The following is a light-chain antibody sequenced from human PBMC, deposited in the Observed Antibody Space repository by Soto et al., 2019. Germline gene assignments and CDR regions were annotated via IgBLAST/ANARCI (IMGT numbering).Light chain of an antibody. CDR1: SSDVGGYNY. V-gene: IGLV2-14*03. J-gene: IGLJ2*01. CDR3: SSYATSTTVL. CDR2: DVS. Sequence: QSVLTQPASVSGSPGQSITISCTGTSSDVGGYNYVSWYQQHPGRAPQLMIYDVSNQPSGVSNRFSGSRSGNTASLTISGLQAEDEADYYCSSYATSTTVLFGGGTKLTVL.